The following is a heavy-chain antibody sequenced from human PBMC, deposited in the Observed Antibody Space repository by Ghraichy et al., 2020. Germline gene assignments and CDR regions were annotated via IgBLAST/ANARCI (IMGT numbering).Heavy chain of an antibody. CDR2: IWYDGSNK. D-gene: IGHD4-17*01. V-gene: IGHV3-33*08. CDR3: ARSRSPAYGDLSNDDAFDI. J-gene: IGHJ3*02. CDR1: GFTFSSYG. Sequence: GGSLRLSCAASGFTFSSYGMHWVRQAPGKGLEWVAVIWYDGSNKYYADSVKGRFTISRDNSKNTLYLQMNSLRAEDTAVYYCARSRSPAYGDLSNDDAFDIWGQGTMVTVSS.